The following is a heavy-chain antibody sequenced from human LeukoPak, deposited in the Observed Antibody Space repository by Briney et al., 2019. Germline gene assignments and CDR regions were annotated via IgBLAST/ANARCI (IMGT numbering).Heavy chain of an antibody. Sequence: SETLSLTCTVSGGSISSGSYYWSWIRQPAGKGLEWIGRIYTSGSTNYNPSLKSRVTISVDTSKNQFSLKLSSVTAADTAVYYCARDRGEFDYRGQGTLVTVSS. CDR2: IYTSGST. J-gene: IGHJ4*02. CDR3: ARDRGEFDY. V-gene: IGHV4-61*02. D-gene: IGHD3-10*01. CDR1: GGSISSGSYY.